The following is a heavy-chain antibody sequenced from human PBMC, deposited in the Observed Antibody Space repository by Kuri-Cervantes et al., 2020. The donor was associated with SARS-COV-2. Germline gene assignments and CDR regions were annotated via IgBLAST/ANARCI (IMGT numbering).Heavy chain of an antibody. CDR2: ISSSSSTI. Sequence: GSLRLSCAASGFTFSSYSMNWVRQAPGKGLEWVSYISSSSSTIYYADSVKGRFTTSRDNAKNSLYLQMNSLRAEDTAVYYCAREVTIFGAVSRGFDPWGQGTLVTVSS. J-gene: IGHJ5*02. D-gene: IGHD3-3*01. V-gene: IGHV3-48*01. CDR1: GFTFSSYS. CDR3: AREVTIFGAVSRGFDP.